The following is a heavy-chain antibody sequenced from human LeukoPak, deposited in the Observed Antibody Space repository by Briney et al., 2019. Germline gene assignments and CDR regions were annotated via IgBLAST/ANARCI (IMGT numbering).Heavy chain of an antibody. Sequence: PGGSLRLSCAASGITFTSAWMNDAWLSWVRQTPGKGLEWVGFIRSKIYGGTPEYAASVKGRFTISRDDSKGVAYLQMNSLKTEDTAVYYCTRDQTPYYWGQGTLVTVSS. J-gene: IGHJ4*02. CDR1: GITFTSAWMNDA. V-gene: IGHV3-49*04. CDR3: TRDQTPYY. CDR2: IRSKIYGGTP.